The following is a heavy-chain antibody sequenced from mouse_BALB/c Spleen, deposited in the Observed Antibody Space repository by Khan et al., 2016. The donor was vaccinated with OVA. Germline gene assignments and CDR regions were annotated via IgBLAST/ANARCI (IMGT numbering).Heavy chain of an antibody. CDR3: TRGGYCSFAH. J-gene: IGHJ3*01. V-gene: IGHV1-5*01. CDR1: GYSFTSYL. D-gene: IGHD3-1*01. Sequence: EVQLQQSGTVLARPGASVKMSCKASGYSFTSYLIYWVKQRPGQGLEWIGGIYPGNSDTSYNQKVKDKAKLTAGTSASTAYMELRSLTNEASSVYCCTRGGYCSFAHWGPGPLFTVSA. CDR2: IYPGNSDT.